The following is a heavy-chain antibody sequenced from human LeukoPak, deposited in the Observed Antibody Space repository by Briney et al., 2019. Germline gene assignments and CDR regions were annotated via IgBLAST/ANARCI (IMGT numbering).Heavy chain of an antibody. CDR2: IYSGGST. CDR3: AREKTYSSSSVYYHYGMDV. CDR1: GFTVSTNY. V-gene: IGHV3-53*01. Sequence: GGSLRLSCAASGFTVSTNYMSWVRQAPGKGLEWVSIIYSGGSTYYVDSVKGRFTISRDNSKNTLYLQMNSLRAEDTAVYYCAREKTYSSSSVYYHYGMDVWGQGTTVTVSS. D-gene: IGHD6-6*01. J-gene: IGHJ6*02.